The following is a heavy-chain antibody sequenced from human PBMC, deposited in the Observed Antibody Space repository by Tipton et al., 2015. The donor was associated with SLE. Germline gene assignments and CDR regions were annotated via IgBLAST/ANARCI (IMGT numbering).Heavy chain of an antibody. Sequence: QLVQSGAEVKKPGESLKISCKGSRYSFANYWIGWVRQMPGKGLEWMGIIHPGDSKTRYSPSFQGQVTISADKSISTAYQQWSSRKASDTAMYYCSTAESGGYEFDYWGQGTLVAVSS. J-gene: IGHJ4*02. CDR2: IHPGDSKT. V-gene: IGHV5-51*03. CDR1: RYSFANYW. CDR3: STAESGGYEFDY. D-gene: IGHD5-12*01.